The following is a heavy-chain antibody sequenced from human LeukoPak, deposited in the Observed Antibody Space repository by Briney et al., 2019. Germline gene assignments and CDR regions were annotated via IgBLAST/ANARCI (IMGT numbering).Heavy chain of an antibody. Sequence: GESLRLSCAPSGFTFSSYWMHWVRQAPGKGLMWVSRINSVGSTTNYADSVKGRFTISRDNAKNTLYLQMNSLRAEDTAVYYCARAGNYRFDYWGQGTLVTVSS. D-gene: IGHD5-24*01. J-gene: IGHJ4*02. CDR1: GFTFSSYW. CDR2: INSVGSTT. CDR3: ARAGNYRFDY. V-gene: IGHV3-74*01.